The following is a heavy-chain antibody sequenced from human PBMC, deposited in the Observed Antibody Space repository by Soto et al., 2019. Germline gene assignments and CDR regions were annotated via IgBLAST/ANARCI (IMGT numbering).Heavy chain of an antibody. CDR1: GFTFSSYA. D-gene: IGHD3-22*01. J-gene: IGHJ4*02. CDR2: ISGSGGST. CDR3: AKKDWSSNYYDSSGYYGRPLDY. Sequence: GGSLRLSCAASGFTFSSYAMSWVRQAPGKGLEWVSAISGSGGSTYYADSVKGRFTISRDNSKNTLYLQMNSLRAEDTAVYYCAKKDWSSNYYDSSGYYGRPLDYWGQGTLVTVSS. V-gene: IGHV3-23*01.